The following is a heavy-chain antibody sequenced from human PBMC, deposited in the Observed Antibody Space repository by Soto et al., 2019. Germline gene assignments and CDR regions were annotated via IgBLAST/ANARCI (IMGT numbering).Heavy chain of an antibody. CDR3: ARLSSETENNWFDH. CDR1: GDSINSVDHY. J-gene: IGHJ5*02. D-gene: IGHD3-10*02. Sequence: SETLSLTCTVSGDSINSVDHYWSWIRQPPGKGLEWIGYIYHSGSTHYNPSLNSRLTISIDTSTNRFSLNLTSVTAADTAVYFCARLSSETENNWFDHWGKGALV. CDR2: IYHSGST. V-gene: IGHV4-30-4*01.